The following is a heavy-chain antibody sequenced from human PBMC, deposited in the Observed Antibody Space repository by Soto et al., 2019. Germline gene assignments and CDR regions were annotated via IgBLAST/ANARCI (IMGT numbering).Heavy chain of an antibody. D-gene: IGHD6-13*01. J-gene: IGHJ5*02. Sequence: PSETLSLTCTVSGGSISSYYWSWIRQPPGKGLEWIGYIYYSGSTNYNPSLKSRVTISVDTSKNQFSLKLSSVTAADTAVYYCARGYSSSWRDRGRPTLWWFXPWGQVTLVTVSS. V-gene: IGHV4-59*01. CDR1: GGSISSYY. CDR3: ARGYSSSWRDRGRPTLWWFXP. CDR2: IYYSGST.